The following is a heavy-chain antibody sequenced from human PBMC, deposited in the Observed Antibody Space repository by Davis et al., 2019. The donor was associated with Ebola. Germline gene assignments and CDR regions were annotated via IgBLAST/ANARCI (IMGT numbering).Heavy chain of an antibody. D-gene: IGHD2-2*01. J-gene: IGHJ4*02. CDR3: AANFVIAAVPASIAH. Sequence: SLKISCAASGFTFSDYYMSWIRQAPGKGLEWVSSISSSSSYIYYADSVKGRFTISRDNSKNTLFLQINSLRAEDTALYYCAANFVIAAVPASIAHWGQGTLVTVSS. V-gene: IGHV3-11*03. CDR2: ISSSSSYI. CDR1: GFTFSDYY.